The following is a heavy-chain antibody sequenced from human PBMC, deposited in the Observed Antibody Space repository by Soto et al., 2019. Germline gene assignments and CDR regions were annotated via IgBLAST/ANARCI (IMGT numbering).Heavy chain of an antibody. CDR2: IWYDGSNK. J-gene: IGHJ4*02. CDR3: ARDQNIQWELAFLDY. CDR1: GFTFSSYG. Sequence: GGSLRLSCAASGFTFSSYGMHWVRQAPGKGLEWVAVIWYDGSNKYYADSVKGRFTTSRDNSKNTLYLQMNSLRAEDTAVYYCARDQNIQWELAFLDYWGQGT. D-gene: IGHD1-26*01. V-gene: IGHV3-33*01.